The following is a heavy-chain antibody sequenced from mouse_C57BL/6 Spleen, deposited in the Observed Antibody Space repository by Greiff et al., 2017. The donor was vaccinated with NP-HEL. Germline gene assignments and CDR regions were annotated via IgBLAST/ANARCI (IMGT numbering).Heavy chain of an antibody. J-gene: IGHJ3*01. CDR3: ARGYYGSSYRFAY. V-gene: IGHV1-18*01. Sequence: EVKLMESGPELVKPGASVKIPCKASGYTFTDYNMDWVKQSHGKSLEWIGDINPNNGGTIYNQKFKGKATLTVDKSSSTAYMELRSLTSEDTAVYYCARGYYGSSYRFAYWGQGTLVTVSA. D-gene: IGHD1-1*01. CDR1: GYTFTDYN. CDR2: INPNNGGT.